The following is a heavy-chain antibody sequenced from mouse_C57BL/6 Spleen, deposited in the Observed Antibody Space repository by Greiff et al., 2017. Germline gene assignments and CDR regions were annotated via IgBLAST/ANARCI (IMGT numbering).Heavy chain of an antibody. Sequence: SGAELARPGASVKLSCKASGYTFTSYGISWVKQRTGQGLEWIGEIYPRSGNTYYNEKFKGKATLTADKSSSTAYMELRSLTSEDSAVYFCANIYDGYRFFDYWGQGTTLTVSS. CDR2: IYPRSGNT. D-gene: IGHD2-3*01. V-gene: IGHV1-81*01. CDR1: GYTFTSYG. J-gene: IGHJ2*01. CDR3: ANIYDGYRFFDY.